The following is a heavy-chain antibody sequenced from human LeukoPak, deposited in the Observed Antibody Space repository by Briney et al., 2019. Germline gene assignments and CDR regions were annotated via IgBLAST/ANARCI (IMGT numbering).Heavy chain of an antibody. V-gene: IGHV3-7*05. CDR1: GFTFSSYW. Sequence: GGSLRLSCAASGFTFSSYWMSWVRQGPGKGLEWVANIKQDGSEKYYVDSVKGRFTISRDNAKNSLYLQMNSLRAEDTAVYYCARSRAVAGRGCYFDYWGQGTLVTVSS. D-gene: IGHD6-19*01. CDR2: IKQDGSEK. J-gene: IGHJ4*02. CDR3: ARSRAVAGRGCYFDY.